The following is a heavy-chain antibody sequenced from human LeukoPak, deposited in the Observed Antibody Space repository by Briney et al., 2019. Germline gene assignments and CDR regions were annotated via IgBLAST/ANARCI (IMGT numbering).Heavy chain of an antibody. D-gene: IGHD4-17*01. Sequence: GGSLRLSCAASGFSIRDTYMNWIRQAPGKGLEWVSYISRSGNVIYYTDSVKGRFTISRDNAKNSLYLQMSSLRTEDTAIYYCARLDYGAFDFWGQGTPVTVSS. CDR2: ISRSGNVI. V-gene: IGHV3-11*01. CDR1: GFSIRDTY. CDR3: ARLDYGAFDF. J-gene: IGHJ4*02.